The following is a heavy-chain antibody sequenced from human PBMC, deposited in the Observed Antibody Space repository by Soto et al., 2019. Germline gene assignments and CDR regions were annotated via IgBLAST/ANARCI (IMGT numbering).Heavy chain of an antibody. J-gene: IGHJ5*01. CDR3: ARIEEYGVLGRWLDS. CDR1: GGSISGYY. D-gene: IGHD4-17*01. Sequence: SETLSLTCTVSGGSISGYYWSWIRQPPGEGLEWIGYIDYSGSTNYNPSLKSRVTIPVDMSKNQFSLKLSSVTAADTAMYYCARIEEYGVLGRWLDSWGQGTLVTVSS. V-gene: IGHV4-59*01. CDR2: IDYSGST.